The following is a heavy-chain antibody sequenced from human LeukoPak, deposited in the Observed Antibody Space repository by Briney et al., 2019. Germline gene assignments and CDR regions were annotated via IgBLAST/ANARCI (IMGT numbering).Heavy chain of an antibody. CDR2: INSDGSST. V-gene: IGHV3-74*01. CDR3: AREEMATIMGY. D-gene: IGHD5-24*01. J-gene: IGHJ4*02. Sequence: PGGSLRLSCAASGFTFSSYWMHWVRQAPGKGLVWVSRINSDGSSTSYADSVKGRFTISRDNAKNTLYLQMNSLRAEDTAVYYCAREEMATIMGYWGQRTLVTVSS. CDR1: GFTFSSYW.